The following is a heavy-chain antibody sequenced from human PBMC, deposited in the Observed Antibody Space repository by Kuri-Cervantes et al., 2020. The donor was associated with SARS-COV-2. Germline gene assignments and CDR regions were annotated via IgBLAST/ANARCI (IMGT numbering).Heavy chain of an antibody. J-gene: IGHJ4*02. V-gene: IGHV3-30-3*01. CDR3: ARAFMVRGVNGPGY. Sequence: LSLTCAASGFTFSSYAMHWVRQAPGKGLEWVAVISYDGNNKYYADSVKGRFTISRDNSKNTLYLQMNSLRAEDTAVYYCARAFMVRGVNGPGYWGQGTLVTVSS. CDR1: GFTFSSYA. CDR2: ISYDGNNK. D-gene: IGHD3-10*01.